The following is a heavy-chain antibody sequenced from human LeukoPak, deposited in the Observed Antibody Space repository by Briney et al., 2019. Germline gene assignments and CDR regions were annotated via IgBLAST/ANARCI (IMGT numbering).Heavy chain of an antibody. Sequence: ASVKVSCKASGYSFTDYYRHWVRQAPGQPREWIGGINPNSGGTNYAQKFHGRITMTRDTSISTTYLELSRLISDDTAVYYCARGRQWLVGGDWFDPWGQGTLVTVSS. V-gene: IGHV1-2*02. D-gene: IGHD6-19*01. CDR2: INPNSGGT. CDR3: ARGRQWLVGGDWFDP. J-gene: IGHJ5*02. CDR1: GYSFTDYY.